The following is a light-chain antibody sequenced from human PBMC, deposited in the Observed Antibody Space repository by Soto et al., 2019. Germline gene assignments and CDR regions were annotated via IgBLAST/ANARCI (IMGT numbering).Light chain of an antibody. CDR2: GAF. J-gene: IGKJ5*01. V-gene: IGKV3-15*01. Sequence: EIVMTQSPATLSVSLGERATLSCRASQSVSYDLAWYQQKRGQAPRLLIYGAFTRATGIPARFSGSGSGTGFTLTISSLQSEDFAVYYCQQYNNRITFGQGTRLEMK. CDR1: QSVSYD. CDR3: QQYNNRIT.